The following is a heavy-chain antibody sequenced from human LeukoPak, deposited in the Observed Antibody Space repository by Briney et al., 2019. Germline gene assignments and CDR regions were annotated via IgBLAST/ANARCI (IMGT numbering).Heavy chain of an antibody. CDR3: AKDTRLGYSYGQYYFDY. CDR1: GFTFSSYA. J-gene: IGHJ4*02. CDR2: ISGSGCST. D-gene: IGHD5-18*01. V-gene: IGHV3-23*01. Sequence: GGSLRLSCAASGFTFSSYAMSWVRQAPGKGLEWVSAISGSGCSTYYADSVKGRFTISRDNSKNTLYLQMNSLRAEDTAVYYCAKDTRLGYSYGQYYFDYWGQGTLVTVSS.